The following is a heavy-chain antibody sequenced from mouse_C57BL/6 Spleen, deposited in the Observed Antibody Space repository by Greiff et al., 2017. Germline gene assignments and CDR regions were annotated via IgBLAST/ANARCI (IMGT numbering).Heavy chain of an antibody. CDR2: INPNNGGT. CDR3: ARPTAHDYAMDY. Sequence: FQLQRSEPRLLKPGASLRIPSKASGSPFPAYNMAWVKQTQGKGLEWIGDINPNNGGTISNQKFKGKATLTVDKSTSTAYMELRSLTSEDTAVYYCARPTAHDYAMDYWGQGTSVTVSS. D-gene: IGHD3-2*02. CDR1: GSPFPAYN. V-gene: IGHV1-18*01. J-gene: IGHJ4*01.